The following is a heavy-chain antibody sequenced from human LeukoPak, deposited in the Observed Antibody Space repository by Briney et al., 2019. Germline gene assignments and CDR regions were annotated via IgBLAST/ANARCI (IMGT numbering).Heavy chain of an antibody. CDR1: GYSISSGYY. D-gene: IGHD7-27*01. CDR3: ATSRTAWGYYYMDV. CDR2: VYHSGNT. Sequence: PSETLSLTCTVSGYSISSGYYWGWIRQPPGKGLEWIGTVYHSGNTYYNPSLKSRVTISLDTSKNQFSLKLSSVTAADTAVYYCATSRTAWGYYYMDVWGEGTTVTVSS. V-gene: IGHV4-38-2*02. J-gene: IGHJ6*03.